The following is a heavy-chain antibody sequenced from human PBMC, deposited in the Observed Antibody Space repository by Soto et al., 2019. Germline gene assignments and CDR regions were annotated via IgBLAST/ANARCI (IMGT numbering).Heavy chain of an antibody. CDR2: ISYDGSNK. V-gene: IGHV3-30*18. J-gene: IGHJ5*02. CDR3: AKDKIPSTTALLLGWFDP. D-gene: IGHD4-4*01. Sequence: PGGSLRLSCAASGFTFSSYGMHWVRQAPGKGLEWVAVISYDGSNKYYADSVKGRFTISRDNSKNTLYLQMNSLRAEDTAVYYCAKDKIPSTTALLLGWFDPWGQGTLVTVSS. CDR1: GFTFSSYG.